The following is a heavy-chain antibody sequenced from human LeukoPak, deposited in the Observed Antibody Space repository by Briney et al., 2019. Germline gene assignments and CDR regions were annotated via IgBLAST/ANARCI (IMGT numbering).Heavy chain of an antibody. CDR3: AKDSSSQYQLLSGGDY. CDR1: GFTVSRNY. Sequence: GGSLRLSCAASGFTVSRNYMSWVRQAPGKGLEWVSVIYSGGSTYYADSVKGRFTISRDNSKNTLYLQMNSLRAEDTAVYYCAKDSSSQYQLLSGGDYWGQGTLVTVSS. J-gene: IGHJ4*02. V-gene: IGHV3-53*01. D-gene: IGHD2-2*01. CDR2: IYSGGST.